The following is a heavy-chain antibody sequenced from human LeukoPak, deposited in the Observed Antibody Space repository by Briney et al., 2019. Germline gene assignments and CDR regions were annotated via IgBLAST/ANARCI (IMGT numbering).Heavy chain of an antibody. CDR2: INHSGST. CDR1: GGSFSGYY. J-gene: IGHJ6*03. D-gene: IGHD3-22*01. V-gene: IGHV4-34*01. Sequence: PSETLSLTCAVYGGSFSGYYWSWIRQPPGKGLEWIGEINHSGSTNYNPSLKSRVTISVDTSKNQFSLKLSSVTAADTAVHYCARGLTVGYDSSGYYPIYYYYMDVWGKGTTVTVSS. CDR3: ARGLTVGYDSSGYYPIYYYYMDV.